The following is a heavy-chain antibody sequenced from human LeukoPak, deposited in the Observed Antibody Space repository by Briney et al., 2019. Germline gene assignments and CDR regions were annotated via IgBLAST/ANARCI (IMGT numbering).Heavy chain of an antibody. Sequence: PSETLSLTCTVSGGSISSSSYSWGWIRQPPGKGLEWIGSIYYSGSTYYNPSLKSRVTISVDTSKNQFSLKLSSVTAADTAVYYCARGRLFMTTVTTSDDAEYFQHWGQGTLVTVSS. CDR3: ARGRLFMTTVTTSDDAEYFQH. CDR1: GGSISSSSYS. D-gene: IGHD4-17*01. CDR2: IYYSGST. V-gene: IGHV4-39*01. J-gene: IGHJ1*01.